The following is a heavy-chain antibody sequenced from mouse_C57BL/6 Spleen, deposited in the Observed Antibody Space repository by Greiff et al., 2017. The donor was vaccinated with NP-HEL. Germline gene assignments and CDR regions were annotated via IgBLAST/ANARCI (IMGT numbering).Heavy chain of an antibody. CDR3: TNYDGGDYYAMDY. D-gene: IGHD2-4*01. J-gene: IGHJ4*01. CDR1: GYTFTSYW. CDR2: IYPGNSDT. V-gene: IGHV1-5*01. Sequence: DVQLQQSGTVLARPGASVKMSCKTSGYTFTSYWMHWVKQRPGQGLEWIGAIYPGNSDTSYNQKFKGKAKLTAVTSASTAYMELSSLTNEDSAVYYCTNYDGGDYYAMDYWGQGTSVTVSS.